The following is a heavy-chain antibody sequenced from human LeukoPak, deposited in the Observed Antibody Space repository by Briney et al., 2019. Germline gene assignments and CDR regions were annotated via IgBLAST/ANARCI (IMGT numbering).Heavy chain of an antibody. V-gene: IGHV3-15*01. CDR1: GFTFSSYW. CDR3: TTDTYYYDSSGSPIDY. Sequence: KPGGSLRLSCAASGFTFSSYWMSWVRQAPGKGLEWVGRIKSKTDGGTTDYAAPVKGRFTISRDDSKNALYLQMNSLKTEDTAVYYCTTDTYYYDSSGSPIDYWAQGTLVTVSS. J-gene: IGHJ4*02. D-gene: IGHD3-22*01. CDR2: IKSKTDGGTT.